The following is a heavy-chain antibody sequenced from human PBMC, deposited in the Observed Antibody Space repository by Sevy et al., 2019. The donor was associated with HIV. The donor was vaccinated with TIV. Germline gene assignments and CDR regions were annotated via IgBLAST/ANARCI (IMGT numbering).Heavy chain of an antibody. CDR1: GFTFSDYY. Sequence: GGSLRLSCAASGFTFSDYYMSWIRQAPGKGLEWVSYISSSSSYTNYAHSVKGRFTISRDNAKNSLYLQMNSLRAEDTAVYYCARRLKIKEYCSGGSCYAQYFDYWGQGTLVTVSS. D-gene: IGHD2-15*01. J-gene: IGHJ4*02. CDR2: ISSSSSYT. CDR3: ARRLKIKEYCSGGSCYAQYFDY. V-gene: IGHV3-11*06.